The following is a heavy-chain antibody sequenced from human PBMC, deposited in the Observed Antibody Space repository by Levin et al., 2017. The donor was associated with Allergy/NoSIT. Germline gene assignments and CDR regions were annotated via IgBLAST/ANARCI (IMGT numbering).Heavy chain of an antibody. J-gene: IGHJ3*02. CDR1: GFTVSSNY. CDR3: ASTNPGWGSYLPGAFDI. CDR2: IYSGGST. D-gene: IGHD3-16*02. V-gene: IGHV3-53*01. Sequence: GESLKISCAASGFTVSSNYMSWVRQAPGKGLEWVSVIYSGGSTYYADSVKGRFTISRDNSKNTLYLQMNSLRAEDTAVYYCASTNPGWGSYLPGAFDIWGQGTMVTVSS.